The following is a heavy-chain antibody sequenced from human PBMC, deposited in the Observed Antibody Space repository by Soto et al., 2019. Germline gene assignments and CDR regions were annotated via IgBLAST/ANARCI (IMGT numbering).Heavy chain of an antibody. CDR3: ARGRSSTSPYPIGY. D-gene: IGHD2-2*01. J-gene: IGHJ4*02. CDR2: IYYSGST. V-gene: IGHV4-31*03. Sequence: QVQLQESGRGLVKPSQTLSLTCTVSGGSISSGGYYWSWIRQHPGKGLEWIGYIYYSGSTYYNPSLKSRVTKSVDTSKNQFSLKLSSVTAADTAVYYCARGRSSTSPYPIGYWGQGTLVTVSS. CDR1: GGSISSGGYY.